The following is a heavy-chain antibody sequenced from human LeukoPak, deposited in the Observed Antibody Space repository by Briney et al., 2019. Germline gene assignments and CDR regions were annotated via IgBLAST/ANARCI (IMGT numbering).Heavy chain of an antibody. V-gene: IGHV5-51*01. CDR1: GYSFAGYW. Sequence: GESLKISCKGSGYSFAGYWIGWVRQMPGKGLEWMGVIYPDDSNTKYSPSFQGQVTISADKSINTAYLQWDRLKAPDTAIYYCAREMSPVLTPNWFDPWGQGTLVTVSS. CDR2: IYPDDSNT. CDR3: AREMSPVLTPNWFDP. J-gene: IGHJ5*02.